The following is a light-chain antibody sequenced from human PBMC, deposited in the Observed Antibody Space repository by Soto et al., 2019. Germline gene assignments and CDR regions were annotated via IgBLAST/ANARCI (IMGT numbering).Light chain of an antibody. CDR1: SSDVGSYNR. V-gene: IGLV2-18*02. J-gene: IGLJ2*01. CDR3: SSYAGSSTVV. CDR2: EVS. Sequence: QSVLTQPPSVSGSPGQSVTISCTGTSSDVGSYNRVSWYQQPPGTAPKLMIYEVSNRPSGFPDRFSGSKSGNTASLTISGLQADYEADYFCSSYAGSSTVVFGGGTKLTVL.